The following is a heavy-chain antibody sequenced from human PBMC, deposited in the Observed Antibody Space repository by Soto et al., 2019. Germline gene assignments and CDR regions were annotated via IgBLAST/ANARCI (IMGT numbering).Heavy chain of an antibody. CDR1: GGSISSYY. J-gene: IGHJ5*02. CDR3: ARGEYSSSWYNYWFDP. CDR2: IYYSGST. Sequence: SSETLSLTCTVSGGSISSYYWSWIRQPPGKGLEWIGYIYYSGSTNYNPSLKSRVTISVDTSKNQFSLKLSSVTAADTAVYYCARGEYSSSWYNYWFDPWGQGTLVTV. V-gene: IGHV4-59*01. D-gene: IGHD6-13*01.